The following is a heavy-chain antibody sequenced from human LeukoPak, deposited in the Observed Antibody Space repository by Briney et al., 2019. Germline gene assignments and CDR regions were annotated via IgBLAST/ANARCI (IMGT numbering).Heavy chain of an antibody. J-gene: IGHJ6*02. Sequence: PGGSLRLSCAASGFTFDDYTMPWVRQAPGKGLEWVSLISWDGGSTYYADSVKGRFTISRDNSKNSLYLQMNSLRTEDTALYYCAKDLGRRYNQYYYYGMDVWGQGTTVTVSS. CDR1: GFTFDDYT. V-gene: IGHV3-43*01. D-gene: IGHD1-1*01. CDR2: ISWDGGST. CDR3: AKDLGRRYNQYYYYGMDV.